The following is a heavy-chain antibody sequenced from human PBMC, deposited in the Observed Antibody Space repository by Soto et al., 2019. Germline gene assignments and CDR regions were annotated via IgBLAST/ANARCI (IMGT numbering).Heavy chain of an antibody. Sequence: VGSRRLSCAASGFTFSSYGMHWVRQAPAKGLEWVAVIWYDGSNKYYADSVKGRFTISRDNSKNTLYLQMNSLRAEDTAVYYCARSAWGDSSLNWFDPWGQGTLVTVS. CDR1: GFTFSSYG. D-gene: IGHD3-22*01. V-gene: IGHV3-33*01. J-gene: IGHJ5*02. CDR3: ARSAWGDSSLNWFDP. CDR2: IWYDGSNK.